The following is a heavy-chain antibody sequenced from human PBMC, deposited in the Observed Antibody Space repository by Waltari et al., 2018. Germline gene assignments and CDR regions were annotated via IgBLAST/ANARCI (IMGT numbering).Heavy chain of an antibody. Sequence: EVQLVESGGGLVQPGGSLRLYCAASGFTFSSYWMRWVRQAPGKGLEWVANIKQDGSEKYYVDSVKGRFTISRDNAKNSLYLQMNSLRAEDTAVYYCARVFGVVPAACFDYWGQGTLVTVSS. D-gene: IGHD2-2*01. CDR3: ARVFGVVPAACFDY. CDR2: IKQDGSEK. CDR1: GFTFSSYW. J-gene: IGHJ4*02. V-gene: IGHV3-7*04.